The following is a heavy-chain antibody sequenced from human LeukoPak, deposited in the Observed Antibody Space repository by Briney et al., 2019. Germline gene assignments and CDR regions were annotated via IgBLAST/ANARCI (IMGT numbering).Heavy chain of an antibody. D-gene: IGHD3-10*01. J-gene: IGHJ5*02. CDR3: AKAMRGPLT. CDR1: GFIFSTYG. CDR2: ITGIGRHT. V-gene: IGHV3-23*01. Sequence: GGSLRLSCEASGFIFSTYGMSWVRQAPGKGFEWVSSITGIGRHTYYADSVKGRFTISRDNSKNTVYLQMNSLQAEDTAVYYCAKAMRGPLTWGQGTLVTVSS.